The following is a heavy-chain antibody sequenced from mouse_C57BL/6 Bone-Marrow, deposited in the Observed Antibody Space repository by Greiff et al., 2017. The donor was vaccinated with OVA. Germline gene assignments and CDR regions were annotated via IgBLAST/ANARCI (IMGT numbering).Heavy chain of an antibody. CDR2: IHPNSGST. CDR3: VCAPLLAY. Sequence: VQLQQSGAELVKPGASVKLSCKASGYTFTSYWMHWVKQRPGQGLEWIGMIHPNSGSTNYNVKFKSKATLTVDKSSSTAYMQLSSLTSEDSAVYYCVCAPLLAYWGQGTTLTVSS. CDR1: GYTFTSYW. V-gene: IGHV1-64*01. J-gene: IGHJ2*01. D-gene: IGHD1-1*01.